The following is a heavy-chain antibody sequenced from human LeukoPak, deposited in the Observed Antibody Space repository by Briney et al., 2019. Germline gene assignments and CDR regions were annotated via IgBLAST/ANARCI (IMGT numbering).Heavy chain of an antibody. CDR1: GYTLTSYY. CDR3: ARDLGQLIYYYYGMDV. V-gene: IGHV1-46*01. J-gene: IGHJ6*02. CDR2: INPSGGST. Sequence: ASVKVSCKASGYTLTSYYIHWVRQAPGQGLEWMGIINPSGGSTTYAQKFQGRVTMTRDTSTSTVYMELSSLKSEDTAMYYCARDLGQLIYYYYGMDVWGQGTTVTVSS. D-gene: IGHD6-6*01.